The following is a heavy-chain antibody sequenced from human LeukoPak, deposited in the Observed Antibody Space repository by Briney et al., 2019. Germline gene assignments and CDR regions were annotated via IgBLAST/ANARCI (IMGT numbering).Heavy chain of an antibody. CDR1: GYTFSQFY. V-gene: IGHV1-2*02. CDR3: ARVRLADERAWAY. CDR2: ITPKSGDT. D-gene: IGHD3-3*02. J-gene: IGHJ4*02. Sequence: ASVKVSCKACGYTFSQFYIHWVRQAPAPGLEYVGWITPKSGDTYSPQRFQGRVTMTRDASISTAYMELSSRRSDDTAVYFCARVRLADERAWAYWGQGTLVTVSS.